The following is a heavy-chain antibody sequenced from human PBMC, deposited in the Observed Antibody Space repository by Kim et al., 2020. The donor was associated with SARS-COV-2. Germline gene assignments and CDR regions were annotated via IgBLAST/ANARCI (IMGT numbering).Heavy chain of an antibody. CDR2: IYYTGNT. Sequence: SETLSLTCTVSGGSISSGGYYWSWIRQHPGKGLEWIGYIYYTGNTYYNPSLKSRVTISVDTSKKQFSLRLSSVTAADTAVYYCARGGTYHNCPLGMDVWG. V-gene: IGHV4-31*03. CDR1: GGSISSGGYY. CDR3: ARGGTYHNCPLGMDV. D-gene: IGHD3-16*01. J-gene: IGHJ6*01.